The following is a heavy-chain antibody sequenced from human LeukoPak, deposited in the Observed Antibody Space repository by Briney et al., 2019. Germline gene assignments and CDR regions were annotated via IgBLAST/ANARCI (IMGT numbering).Heavy chain of an antibody. V-gene: IGHV3-7*01. CDR1: GFTFSSYW. D-gene: IGHD3-3*01. Sequence: AGGSLRLSCAASGFTFSSYWMSWVRQAPGKGLEWVANIKQDGSEKYYVDSVKGRFTISRDNAKNSLYLQMNSLRAEDTAVYYCARDGTYYDFWSGYPEDYWGQGTLVTVSS. CDR3: ARDGTYYDFWSGYPEDY. CDR2: IKQDGSEK. J-gene: IGHJ4*02.